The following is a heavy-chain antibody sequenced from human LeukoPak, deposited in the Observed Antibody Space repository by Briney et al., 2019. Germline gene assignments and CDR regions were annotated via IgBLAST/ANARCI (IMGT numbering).Heavy chain of an antibody. Sequence: GGSLRLSCAVSGFTLTNHGVSWVRQAPGKGLEWVTIITGTGGRYYGDSVKGRFILSRDNSKNTVYMQMSSLRAEDTATYYCAKDYCRDGNCPFPFLDSWGQGTLVTVSS. J-gene: IGHJ4*02. CDR1: GFTLTNHG. CDR2: ITGTGGR. CDR3: AKDYCRDGNCPFPFLDS. V-gene: IGHV3-23*01. D-gene: IGHD2-15*01.